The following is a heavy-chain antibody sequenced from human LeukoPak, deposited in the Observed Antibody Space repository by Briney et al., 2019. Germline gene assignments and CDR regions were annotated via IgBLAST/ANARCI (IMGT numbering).Heavy chain of an antibody. CDR2: ISGRSDTI. CDR1: GDTFNASY. J-gene: IGHJ4*02. CDR3: ARDDPSEELSL. Sequence: GAPRLSCAPPGDTFNASYMNCVRETLRGGLEWVSYISGRSDTIFYADSVKGRFTISRDNAKNSVYLQMSSLRAEDTALYYCARDDPSEELSLWGQGTLVTVSA. D-gene: IGHD1-7*01. V-gene: IGHV3-11*01.